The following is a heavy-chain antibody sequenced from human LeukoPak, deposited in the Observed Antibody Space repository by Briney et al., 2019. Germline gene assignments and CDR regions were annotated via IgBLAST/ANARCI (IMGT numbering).Heavy chain of an antibody. J-gene: IGHJ6*02. CDR2: IYYSGST. CDR3: ARDLTPGDV. V-gene: IGHV4-59*01. Sequence: SETLSLTCTVSGGSISSYYWSWIRQPPGKGLEWIGYIYYSGSTNYNPPLKSRVTISVDTSKNQFSLKLSSVTAADTAVYYCARDLTPGDVWGQGTTVTVSS. CDR1: GGSISSYY.